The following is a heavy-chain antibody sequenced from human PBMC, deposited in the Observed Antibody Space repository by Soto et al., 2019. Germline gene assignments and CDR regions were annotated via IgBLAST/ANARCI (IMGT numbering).Heavy chain of an antibody. D-gene: IGHD3-16*01. Sequence: QVQLRQWGAGLLKPSETLSLRCAVYGGSLSDYSWSWIRQSPEKGLEWIGEINHGRTTKYNPSLKSRVTISADTSKNQVSLLLTSATAADTAVYRCARGGGKTGYFFDIWARGTLVTVSS. CDR1: GGSLSDYS. V-gene: IGHV4-34*02. CDR3: ARGGGKTGYFFDI. J-gene: IGHJ4*02. CDR2: INHGRTT.